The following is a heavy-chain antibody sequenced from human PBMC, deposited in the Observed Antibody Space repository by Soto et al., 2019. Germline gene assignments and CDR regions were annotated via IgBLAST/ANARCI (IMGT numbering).Heavy chain of an antibody. CDR1: GFTFSSYG. CDR3: AGWPLRPIDSSLSLGMDV. Sequence: QVQLVESGGGVVQPGRSLRLSCAASGFTFSSYGMHWVRQAPGKGLEWVAVIWYDGSNKYYADSVKGRFTISRDNSKNTLDRQMNSLRAEDTAVYYCAGWPLRPIDSSLSLGMDVWGQGTTVTVSS. J-gene: IGHJ6*02. V-gene: IGHV3-33*01. D-gene: IGHD6-19*01. CDR2: IWYDGSNK.